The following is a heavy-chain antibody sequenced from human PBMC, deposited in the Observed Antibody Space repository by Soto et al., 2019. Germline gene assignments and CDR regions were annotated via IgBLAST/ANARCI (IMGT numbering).Heavy chain of an antibody. V-gene: IGHV3-23*01. Sequence: GGSLRLSCAASGFTFSNYGMSWVRQAPGKGLEWVSALPEIGTNTYYADSVKGRFTISRDNSKNTLFLQINNLRAGDTAVHYCAKKSGVGATWYFDYWGQGVLVTVSS. CDR3: AKKSGVGATWYFDY. D-gene: IGHD1-26*01. CDR2: LPEIGTNT. CDR1: GFTFSNYG. J-gene: IGHJ4*02.